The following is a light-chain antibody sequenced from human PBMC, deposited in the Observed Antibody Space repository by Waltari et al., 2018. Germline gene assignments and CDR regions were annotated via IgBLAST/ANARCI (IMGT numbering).Light chain of an antibody. CDR3: NSYTGSSSWV. CDR2: DVS. Sequence: QTALTQPASVSGSPGQSLTIPCYGTSSDVGLYNYVSWYQQHPGKAPTLMIYDVSQRPSGVSDRFSGSKSGNTASLTISGLQAEDEADYYCNSYTGSSSWVFGGGTKVTVL. CDR1: SSDVGLYNY. J-gene: IGLJ3*02. V-gene: IGLV2-14*01.